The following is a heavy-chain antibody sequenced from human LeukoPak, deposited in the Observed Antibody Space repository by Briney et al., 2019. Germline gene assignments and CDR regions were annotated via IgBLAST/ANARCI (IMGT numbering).Heavy chain of an antibody. CDR3: ARDDRNYGSGSKNYYYYGMDV. V-gene: IGHV1-18*01. CDR2: ISAYNGNR. Sequence: GASVKVSCKASGYTFTSYGISWVRHAPGQGLEWMGWISAYNGNRNYAQKLQGRVTMITDTSTSTAYMVLRSLRSDDTAVYYCARDDRNYGSGSKNYYYYGMDVWRQGTTVTVSS. D-gene: IGHD3-10*01. J-gene: IGHJ6*02. CDR1: GYTFTSYG.